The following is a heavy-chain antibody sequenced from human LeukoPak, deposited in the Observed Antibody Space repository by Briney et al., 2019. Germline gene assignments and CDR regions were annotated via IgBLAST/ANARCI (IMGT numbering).Heavy chain of an antibody. CDR2: ISSSGSTI. Sequence: GGSLRLSCAASGFTFSSYAMNWVRQAPGKGLEWVSYISSSGSTIYYADSVKGRFTISRDNAKNSLYLQMNSLRAEDTAVYYCARPSSYYYDSSGPDAFDIWGQGTMVTVSS. V-gene: IGHV3-48*03. CDR1: GFTFSSYA. J-gene: IGHJ3*02. CDR3: ARPSSYYYDSSGPDAFDI. D-gene: IGHD3-22*01.